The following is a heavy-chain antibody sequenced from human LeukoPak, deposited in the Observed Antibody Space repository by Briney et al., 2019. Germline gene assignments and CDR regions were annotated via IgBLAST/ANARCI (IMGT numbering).Heavy chain of an antibody. V-gene: IGHV4-34*01. Sequence: SGTLSLTYAVYGGSFSGYYWSWIRQPPGKGLEWIGEINHSGSTNYNPSLKSRVTISVDTSKNQFSLKLSSVTAADTAVYYCARSGTWEGVDYWGQGTLVTVSS. CDR1: GGSFSGYY. CDR3: ARSGTWEGVDY. J-gene: IGHJ4*02. CDR2: INHSGST. D-gene: IGHD1-1*01.